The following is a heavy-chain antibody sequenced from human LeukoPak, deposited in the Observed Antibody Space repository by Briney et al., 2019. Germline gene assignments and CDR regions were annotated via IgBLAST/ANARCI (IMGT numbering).Heavy chain of an antibody. CDR3: ARGYYGSGTYYRSFFDY. D-gene: IGHD3-10*01. CDR1: GFTFSSFW. Sequence: PGGSLRLSCAASGFTFSSFWMTWVRQAPGKGLEWVANINQDGSEKSYVDSVKGRFTISRDNADNSLYLQMNSLRVDDTAMYYCARGYYGSGTYYRSFFDYWGQGTLVTVSS. J-gene: IGHJ4*02. CDR2: INQDGSEK. V-gene: IGHV3-7*01.